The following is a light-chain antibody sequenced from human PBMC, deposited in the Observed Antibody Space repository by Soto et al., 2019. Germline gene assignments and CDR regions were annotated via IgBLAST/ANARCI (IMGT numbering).Light chain of an antibody. J-gene: IGKJ1*01. Sequence: EIVVTQSPGALSLSPGERATLSSRASQSVSSSYLAWYQQKPGQAPRLLIYGASSRATGIPDRFSGSGSGTDFTLTISRLEPEDFAVYYCQQYGSSPRTFGQGTKVDIK. CDR1: QSVSSSY. CDR3: QQYGSSPRT. CDR2: GAS. V-gene: IGKV3-20*01.